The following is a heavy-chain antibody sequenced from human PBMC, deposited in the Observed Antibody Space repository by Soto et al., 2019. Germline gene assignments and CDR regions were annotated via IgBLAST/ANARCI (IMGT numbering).Heavy chain of an antibody. V-gene: IGHV4-4*02. CDR3: ARSPRRVGGKWYIDY. J-gene: IGHJ4*02. Sequence: QVQLQESGPGLVKPSGTLTLTCAVSGDSFSGPNWWTWVRQPPGKGLEWIGDILQTGHTDYSPSLSSRLTISIATSKREFSLNLTSVTATDTAVYYCARSPRRVGGKWYIDYWGQGALVTVSS. CDR1: GDSFSGPNW. D-gene: IGHD1-20*01. CDR2: ILQTGHT.